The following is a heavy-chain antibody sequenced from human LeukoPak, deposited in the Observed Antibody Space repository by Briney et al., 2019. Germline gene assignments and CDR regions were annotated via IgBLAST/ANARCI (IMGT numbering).Heavy chain of an antibody. V-gene: IGHV1-18*04. CDR1: GYTFTGYY. CDR3: ARPHDYGDSNFDY. CDR2: ISAYNGNT. J-gene: IGHJ4*02. D-gene: IGHD4-17*01. Sequence: GASVKVSCKASGYTFTGYYMHWVRQAPGQGLEWMGWISAYNGNTNYAQKLQGRVTMTTDTSTSTAYTELRSLRSDDTAVYYCARPHDYGDSNFDYWGQGTLVTVSS.